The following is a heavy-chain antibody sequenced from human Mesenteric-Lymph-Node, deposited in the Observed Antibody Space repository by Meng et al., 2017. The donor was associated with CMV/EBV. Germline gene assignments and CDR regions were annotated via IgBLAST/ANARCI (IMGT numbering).Heavy chain of an antibody. Sequence: SVKVSCKTSRDTLNTYTISWVRQAPGQGLEWMGRIIPIFDMPTYAQNFLGRLTFTADKSTSTTSMELSGLRSEDTAVYYCARDEVGGSSPTYWGLGTLVTVSS. V-gene: IGHV1-69*04. J-gene: IGHJ4*02. D-gene: IGHD6-13*01. CDR3: ARDEVGGSSPTY. CDR1: RDTLNTYT. CDR2: IIPIFDMP.